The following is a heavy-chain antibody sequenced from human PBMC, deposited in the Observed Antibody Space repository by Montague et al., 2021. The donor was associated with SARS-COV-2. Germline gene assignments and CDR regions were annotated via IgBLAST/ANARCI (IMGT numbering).Heavy chain of an antibody. V-gene: IGHV4-34*01. D-gene: IGHD6-13*01. CDR2: INHSGST. CDR1: GGSFSGYY. Sequence: SEILSLTCAVYGGSFSGYYWSWIRQPPGKGLEWIGEINHSGSTNYNPSLKSRVTISVDTSKNQFSLKLSSVTAADTAVYYCARDRYSSSWYGQKYYSDYWGQGTLVTVSS. J-gene: IGHJ4*02. CDR3: ARDRYSSSWYGQKYYSDY.